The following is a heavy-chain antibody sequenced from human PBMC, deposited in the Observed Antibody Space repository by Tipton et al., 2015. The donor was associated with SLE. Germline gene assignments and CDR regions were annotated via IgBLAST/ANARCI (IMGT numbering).Heavy chain of an antibody. CDR3: ARGYFYYHYAMDV. J-gene: IGHJ6*02. CDR1: SGSISTYH. CDR2: IHHSGSI. Sequence: LRLSCTISSGSISTYHWSWLRQPPGKGLEWIGYIHHSGSINYNPSLRSQVTMSMDTSKNQFSLRLSSVTAADTAVYYCARGYFYYHYAMDVWGQGTTVTVS. V-gene: IGHV4-59*01.